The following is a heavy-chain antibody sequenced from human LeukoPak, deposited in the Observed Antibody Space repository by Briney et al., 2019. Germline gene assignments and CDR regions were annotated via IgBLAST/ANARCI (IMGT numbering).Heavy chain of an antibody. CDR2: FDPEDGET. Sequence: ASVKASCKVSGYTLTKLSMHWVRLTTGEGLQWMGGFDPEDGETTYAQRFRGGLTMAEDTSADTAYMELSSLRSEDTAIYFCTINLRDYWGQGTLVTVSS. J-gene: IGHJ4*02. V-gene: IGHV1-24*01. CDR3: TINLRDY. CDR1: GYTLTKLS.